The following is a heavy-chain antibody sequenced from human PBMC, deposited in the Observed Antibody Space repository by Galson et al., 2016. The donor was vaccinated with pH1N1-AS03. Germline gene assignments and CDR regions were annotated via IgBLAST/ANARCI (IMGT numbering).Heavy chain of an antibody. CDR3: ARGPVSYSNYWFPPPDY. CDR2: ISGNGYGT. J-gene: IGHJ4*02. CDR1: GFTFSSYA. D-gene: IGHD6-13*01. Sequence: SLRLSCAASGFTFSSYAMHWVRQAPGKGLEYVSAISGNGYGTYYANSVKGRFTISRDNSKSTLFLQMGSLRPEDRAVYYCARGPVSYSNYWFPPPDYWGPGTLVTVSS. V-gene: IGHV3-64*01.